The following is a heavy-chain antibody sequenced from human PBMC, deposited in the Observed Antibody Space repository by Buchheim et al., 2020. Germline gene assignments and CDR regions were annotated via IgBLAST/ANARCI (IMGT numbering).Heavy chain of an antibody. V-gene: IGHV3-23*01. J-gene: IGHJ4*02. CDR3: ASSRPAGYSYGYPGIFDY. CDR1: GFTFSSYA. Sequence: ELQLLESGGGLVQPGGSLRLSCAASGFTFSSYAMSWVRQAPGKGLEWVSAISGSGGSTYYADSVKARFTISRDNSKNTLYLQMNSLRAEDTAVYYCASSRPAGYSYGYPGIFDYWGQGTL. D-gene: IGHD5-18*01. CDR2: ISGSGGST.